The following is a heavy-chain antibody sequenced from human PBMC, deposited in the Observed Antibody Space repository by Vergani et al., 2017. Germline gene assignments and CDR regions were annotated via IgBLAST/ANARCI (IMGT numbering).Heavy chain of an antibody. Sequence: VQLVESGGGVVQPGRSLRLSCAASGFTFSSYGMHWVRQAPGKGLEWVGRVRSKVGGGTTDFAAPVKGRFSIARDDSRNTRYRHMTSRKNDDAGVYFCTSLGDVWGQGTTVIVS. CDR1: GFTFSSYG. D-gene: IGHD5-24*01. CDR2: VRSKVGGGTT. V-gene: IGHV3-15*01. CDR3: TSLGDV. J-gene: IGHJ6*02.